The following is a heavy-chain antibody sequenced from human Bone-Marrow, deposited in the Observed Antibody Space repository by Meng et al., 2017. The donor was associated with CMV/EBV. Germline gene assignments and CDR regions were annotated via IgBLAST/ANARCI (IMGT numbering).Heavy chain of an antibody. D-gene: IGHD2-2*01. V-gene: IGHV3-53*01. CDR2: IYSGGST. CDR1: GFTVSSNY. CDR3: ARDSYCSSTSCYWGYYGMEV. Sequence: GESLKISCAASGFTVSSNYMSWVRQAPGKGLEWVSVIYSGGSTYYADSVKGRFTISRDNSKNTLYLQMNSLRAEDTAVYYCARDSYCSSTSCYWGYYGMEVWGKGTTVTVSS. J-gene: IGHJ6*04.